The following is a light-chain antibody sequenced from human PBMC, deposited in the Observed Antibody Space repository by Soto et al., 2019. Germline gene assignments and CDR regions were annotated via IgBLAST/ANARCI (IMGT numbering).Light chain of an antibody. CDR1: QFVISIY. CDR3: QRYGGSPGT. V-gene: IGKV3-20*01. Sequence: EIVLTQSPGTLSLSPGERATISYRASQFVISIYLALYQQRLGQVPRLLIYGASSRATGIPDRFSGSVSGTDFTLTISRLEPEDFAVYYCQRYGGSPGTFGQGTKVDIK. CDR2: GAS. J-gene: IGKJ1*01.